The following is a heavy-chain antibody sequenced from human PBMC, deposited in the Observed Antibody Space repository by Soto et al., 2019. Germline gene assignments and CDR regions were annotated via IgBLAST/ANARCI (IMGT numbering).Heavy chain of an antibody. CDR3: AREKGPLDAFDV. V-gene: IGHV4-59*01. CDR2: IYYSGST. J-gene: IGHJ3*01. Sequence: SETLSLTCTVSGGSISSYYWSWIRQPPGKGLGWIGYIYYSGSTNYNPSLKSRVTISVDTSKNQFSLKLSSVTAADTAVYYCAREKGPLDAFDVWGQGTMVTVSS. CDR1: GGSISSYY.